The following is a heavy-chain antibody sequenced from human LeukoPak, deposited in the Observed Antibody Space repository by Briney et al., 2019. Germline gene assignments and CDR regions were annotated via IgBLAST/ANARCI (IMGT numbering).Heavy chain of an antibody. Sequence: ASVKVSCKASGYTFTGYYMHWVRQAPGQGLEWMEWINPNSGGTNYAQKFQGRVTMTRDTSISTAYMELSRLRSDDTAVYYCARGSEGYSKEFFDYWGQGTLVTVSS. J-gene: IGHJ4*02. CDR1: GYTFTGYY. V-gene: IGHV1-2*02. CDR3: ARGSEGYSKEFFDY. D-gene: IGHD5-24*01. CDR2: INPNSGGT.